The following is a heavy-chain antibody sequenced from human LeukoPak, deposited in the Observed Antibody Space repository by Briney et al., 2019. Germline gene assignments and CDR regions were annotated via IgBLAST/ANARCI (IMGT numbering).Heavy chain of an antibody. CDR1: GFTLSSDW. CDR2: IKKDGMEK. Sequence: GGSLRLSCVVSGFTLSSDWMSWVRQAPGKGLEWVANIKKDGMEKYYVESVKGRFTISRDNAKNSLYLQINSLRAEDTAVYYCARGRYSSRSGGYYFDIWGQGTLVTVSS. D-gene: IGHD2-2*01. CDR3: ARGRYSSRSGGYYFDI. J-gene: IGHJ4*02. V-gene: IGHV3-7*01.